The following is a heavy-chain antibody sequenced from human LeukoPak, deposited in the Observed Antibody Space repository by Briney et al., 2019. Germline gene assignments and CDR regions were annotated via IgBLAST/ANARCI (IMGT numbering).Heavy chain of an antibody. J-gene: IGHJ3*02. CDR1: GFTFSSYS. Sequence: GGSLRLSCAASGFTFSSYSMNWVRQAPGKGLEWVSSISTGSSYIYYADSVKGRFTISRGNAKNSLHLQMNSLRVEDTAVYYCARDSRAVGDAFDIWGQGTMVTVSS. V-gene: IGHV3-21*01. CDR3: ARDSRAVGDAFDI. CDR2: ISTGSSYI. D-gene: IGHD3-16*01.